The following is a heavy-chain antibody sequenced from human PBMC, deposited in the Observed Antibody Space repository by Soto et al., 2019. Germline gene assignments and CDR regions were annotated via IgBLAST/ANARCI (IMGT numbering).Heavy chain of an antibody. CDR3: AKDPIPRAALPPYYFDY. CDR2: ISGSGGST. J-gene: IGHJ4*02. CDR1: GFTFSSYA. V-gene: IGHV3-23*01. Sequence: EVQLLESGGGLVQPGGSLRLSCAASGFTFSSYAMSWVRQAPGKGLEWVSAISGSGGSTYYADSVKGRFTISRDNSKNTMYLQMNSLRAEDTAVYYCAKDPIPRAALPPYYFDYGGQGTLVTVSS. D-gene: IGHD6-6*01.